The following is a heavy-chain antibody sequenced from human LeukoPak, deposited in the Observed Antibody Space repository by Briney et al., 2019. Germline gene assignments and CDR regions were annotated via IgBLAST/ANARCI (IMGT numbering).Heavy chain of an antibody. CDR3: AKRYRSGWDFDY. Sequence: PGRSLRLSCAASGFTFSSYGMHWVRQAPGKGLEWVAVIWYDGSNKYYADSVKGRFTISRDNSKNTLYLQMNSLRAEDTAVYYCAKRYRSGWDFDYWGQGMLVTVSS. V-gene: IGHV3-33*06. D-gene: IGHD6-19*01. J-gene: IGHJ4*02. CDR2: IWYDGSNK. CDR1: GFTFSSYG.